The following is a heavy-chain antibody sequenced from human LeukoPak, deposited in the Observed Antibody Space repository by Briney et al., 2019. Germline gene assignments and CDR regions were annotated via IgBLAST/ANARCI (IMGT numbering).Heavy chain of an antibody. V-gene: IGHV3-30*03. CDR2: ISYDGSNK. CDR3: AGQQRWLPLDY. D-gene: IGHD5-24*01. J-gene: IGHJ4*02. CDR1: GFTFSTYG. Sequence: QPGRSLRLSCAASGFTFSTYGMHWVRQAPGKGLECVAVISYDGSNKYYADSVKGRFTISRDNSKNTLYLQMNSLRAEDTAVYYCAGQQRWLPLDYWGQGTLVTVSS.